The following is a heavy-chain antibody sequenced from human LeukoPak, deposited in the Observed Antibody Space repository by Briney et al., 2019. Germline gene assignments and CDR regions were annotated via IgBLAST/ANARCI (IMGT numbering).Heavy chain of an antibody. J-gene: IGHJ3*01. Sequence: GSLRLSCAASGFTFNTYWVHWVRQAAGKGLLWVSRINPHGTSTSHADFVKGRFSISRDNAENTLSLQMNSLRAEDTAVYYCVTLTMAVSDHAFDLWGQGTVVTVSP. CDR3: VTLTMAVSDHAFDL. CDR1: GFTFNTYW. V-gene: IGHV3-74*01. CDR2: INPHGTST. D-gene: IGHD4/OR15-4a*01.